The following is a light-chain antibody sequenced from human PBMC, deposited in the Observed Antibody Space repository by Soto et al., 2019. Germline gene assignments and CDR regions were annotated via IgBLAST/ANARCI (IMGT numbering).Light chain of an antibody. CDR2: DAS. V-gene: IGKV3-11*01. J-gene: IGKJ5*01. Sequence: EIVLTQSPATLSLSPGERATLSCRASQSVSSSLAWYQQKPGQAPRLLIYDASNRATGIPARFSGSGSGTDFNLTISSLEPEDFAVYYCQQRSNWPPITFGQGTRLEIK. CDR3: QQRSNWPPIT. CDR1: QSVSSS.